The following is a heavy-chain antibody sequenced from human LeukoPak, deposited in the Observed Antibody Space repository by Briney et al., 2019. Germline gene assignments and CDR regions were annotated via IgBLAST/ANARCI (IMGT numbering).Heavy chain of an antibody. V-gene: IGHV3-48*03. CDR1: GFIFSSYE. CDR2: ISNSGTTI. D-gene: IGHD1-1*01. CDR3: ARQAAALDDAFDI. J-gene: IGHJ3*02. Sequence: GGSLRLSCAASGFIFSSYEMNWVRQAPGKGLEWVSYISNSGTTIYYADSVKGRFTISRDNVKNSLYLQMNSLRAEDTAVYYCARQAAALDDAFDIWGQGTMVTVSS.